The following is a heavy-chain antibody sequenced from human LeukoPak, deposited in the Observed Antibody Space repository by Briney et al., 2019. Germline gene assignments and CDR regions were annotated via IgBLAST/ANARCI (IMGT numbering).Heavy chain of an antibody. CDR3: AKDRTPRFGELLDNWFDP. Sequence: GGSLRLSCAASGFTFSNAWMKSKTDGGTTDYAAPVKGRFTISRDDSKNTLYLQMSSLRAEDTAVYYCAKDRTPRFGELLDNWFDPWGQGTLVTVSS. V-gene: IGHV3-15*01. J-gene: IGHJ5*02. D-gene: IGHD3-10*02. CDR2: SKTDGGTT. CDR1: GFTFSNAW.